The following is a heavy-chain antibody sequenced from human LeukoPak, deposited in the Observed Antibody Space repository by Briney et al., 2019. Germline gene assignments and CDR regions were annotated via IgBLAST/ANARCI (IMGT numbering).Heavy chain of an antibody. J-gene: IGHJ4*02. CDR1: GETVSSNTAA. Sequence: SQTLSLTCAIAGETVSSNTAALNWIRQSPSTGLEWLGRTYYRSKWYNDYAVSVKSRITINPDTSKNQFSLQLNSVAPEDTAVYYCVRDHGGLDYWGQGTVVTVSS. V-gene: IGHV6-1*01. CDR3: VRDHGGLDY. CDR2: TYYRSKWYN.